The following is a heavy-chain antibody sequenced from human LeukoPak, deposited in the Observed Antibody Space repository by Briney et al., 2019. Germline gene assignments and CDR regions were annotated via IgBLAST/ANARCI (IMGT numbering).Heavy chain of an antibody. D-gene: IGHD3-22*01. Sequence: GGSLRLSCAASGFTFSSYAMSWVRQAPGKGLEWVSAINGSGGSTYYADSVKGRFTISRDNSKNTLYLQMNSLRAEDTAVYYCAKSGYRDSSGYYYPLCPDYWGQGTLVTVSS. CDR2: INGSGGST. CDR3: AKSGYRDSSGYYYPLCPDY. V-gene: IGHV3-23*01. J-gene: IGHJ4*02. CDR1: GFTFSSYA.